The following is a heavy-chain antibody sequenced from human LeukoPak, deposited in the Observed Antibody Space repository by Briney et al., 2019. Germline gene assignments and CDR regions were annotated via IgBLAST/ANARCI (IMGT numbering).Heavy chain of an antibody. Sequence: PGGSLRLSCAASGFTFSSYYMNWVRQAPGKGLEWVSAITNTGGSTYYSDSVKGRFTISRDNSKNILYLQMNSLRAEDTAVYYCARPIVATNLDYWGQGTLVTVSS. D-gene: IGHD5-12*01. J-gene: IGHJ4*02. CDR1: GFTFSSYY. CDR3: ARPIVATNLDY. CDR2: ITNTGGST. V-gene: IGHV3-23*01.